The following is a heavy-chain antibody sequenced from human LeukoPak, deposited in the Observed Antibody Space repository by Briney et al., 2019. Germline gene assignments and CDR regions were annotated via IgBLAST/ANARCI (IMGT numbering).Heavy chain of an antibody. CDR2: ISGSGGST. J-gene: IGHJ5*02. Sequence: GGSLSLVCAPSGFTLRSYAMSWVRQAPGRGLEWVSDISGSGGSTYYADSLKGRFTISRDNSKNTLYLQMNSLRAEDTAVYYCAKGRGLGVATIFHWFDPWGQGTLVTVSS. V-gene: IGHV3-23*01. CDR3: AKGRGLGVATIFHWFDP. CDR1: GFTLRSYA. D-gene: IGHD5-12*01.